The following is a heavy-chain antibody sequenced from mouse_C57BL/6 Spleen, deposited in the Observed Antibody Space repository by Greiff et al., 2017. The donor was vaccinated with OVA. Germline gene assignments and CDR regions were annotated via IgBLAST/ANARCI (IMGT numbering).Heavy chain of an antibody. CDR2: IDPSDSYT. D-gene: IGHD1-1*01. CDR1: GYTFTSYW. V-gene: IGHV1-59*01. CDR3: AITTGVATEGYYYARDH. J-gene: IGHJ4*01. Sequence: QVQLQQPGAELVRPGTSVKLSCKASGYTFTSYWMHWVKQRPGQGLEWIGVIDPSDSYTNYNQKFKGKATLTVDTSSSTAYMQLSSLTSEDSAVYYCAITTGVATEGYYYARDHWGQGTSVTVSS.